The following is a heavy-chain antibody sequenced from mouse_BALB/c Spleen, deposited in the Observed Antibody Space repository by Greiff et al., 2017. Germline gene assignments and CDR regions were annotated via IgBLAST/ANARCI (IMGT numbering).Heavy chain of an antibody. V-gene: IGHV5-6*01. CDR1: GFTFSSYG. Sequence: EVHLVESGRDLVKPGGSLKLSCAASGFTFSSYGMSWVRQTPDKRLEWVATISSGGSYTYYPDSVKGRFTISRDNAKNTLYLQMSSLKSVDTAMYYCARTDYYFDYWGQGTTLTVSS. CDR2: ISSGGSYT. D-gene: IGHD2-13*01. J-gene: IGHJ2*01. CDR3: ARTDYYFDY.